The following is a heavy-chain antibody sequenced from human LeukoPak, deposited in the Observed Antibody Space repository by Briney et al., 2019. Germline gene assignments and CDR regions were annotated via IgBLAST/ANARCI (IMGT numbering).Heavy chain of an antibody. CDR3: ARDRTYYDISERYYYYYYGMDV. CDR2: IYYSGST. J-gene: IGHJ6*02. Sequence: SETLSLTCTVSGGSISSGGYYWSWIRQPPGKGLEWIGYIYYSGSTNYNPSLKSRVTISVDTSKNQFSLKLSSVTAADTAVYYCARDRTYYDISERYYYYYYGMDVWGQGTTVTVSS. D-gene: IGHD3-9*01. V-gene: IGHV4-61*08. CDR1: GGSISSGGYY.